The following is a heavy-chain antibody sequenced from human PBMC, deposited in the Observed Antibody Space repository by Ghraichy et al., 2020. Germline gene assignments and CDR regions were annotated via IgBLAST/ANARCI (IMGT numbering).Heavy chain of an antibody. CDR3: AREGVEYQLLRWGYYYYGMDV. D-gene: IGHD2-2*01. Sequence: GGSLRLSCAASGFTFSSYEMNWVRQAPGKGLEWVSYISSSGSTIYYADSVKGRFTISRDNAKNSLYLQMNSLRAEDTAVYYCAREGVEYQLLRWGYYYYGMDVWGQGTTVTVSS. CDR1: GFTFSSYE. V-gene: IGHV3-48*03. J-gene: IGHJ6*02. CDR2: ISSSGSTI.